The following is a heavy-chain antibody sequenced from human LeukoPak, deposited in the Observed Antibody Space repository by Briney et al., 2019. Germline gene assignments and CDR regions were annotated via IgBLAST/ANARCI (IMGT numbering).Heavy chain of an antibody. CDR3: AKDPAASGYSYGYSLDYYYYGMDV. CDR2: ISGSGGST. D-gene: IGHD5-18*01. J-gene: IGHJ6*02. CDR1: GFTFSSYS. Sequence: GGSLRLSCAASGFTFSSYSMTWVRQAPGKGLEWVSAISGSGGSTYYADSVKGRFTISRDSSKNTLYLQMNSLRAEDTAVYYCAKDPAASGYSYGYSLDYYYYGMDVWGQGTTVTVSS. V-gene: IGHV3-23*01.